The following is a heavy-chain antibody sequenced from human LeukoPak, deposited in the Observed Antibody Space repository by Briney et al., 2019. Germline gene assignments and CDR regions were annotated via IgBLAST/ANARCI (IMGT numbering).Heavy chain of an antibody. D-gene: IGHD2-2*01. CDR1: GDSVSSNSVT. CDR3: ARRLTQYDCFDP. Sequence: SQTLSLTCAISGDSVSSNSVTWNWIRQSPSRGLEWLGRTYYRSTWYNDYAVSVRGRITVNPDTSENQFSLHLNSVAPEDTAVYYCARRLTQYDCFDPWGQGILVTVSS. J-gene: IGHJ5*02. V-gene: IGHV6-1*01. CDR2: TYYRSTWYN.